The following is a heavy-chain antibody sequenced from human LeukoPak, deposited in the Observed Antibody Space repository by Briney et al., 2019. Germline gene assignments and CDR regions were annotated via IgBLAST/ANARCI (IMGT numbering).Heavy chain of an antibody. V-gene: IGHV4-4*07. Sequence: SETLSLTCTVSGGSISSYYWSWIRQPAGKGLEWIGRIYTSGSTNYNPSLKSRVTMSVDTSKNQFSLKLSSVTAADTAVYYCARGGPYCSSTSCPRYYYYMDVWGKGTTVTVSS. CDR3: ARGGPYCSSTSCPRYYYYMDV. D-gene: IGHD2-2*01. CDR2: IYTSGST. CDR1: GGSISSYY. J-gene: IGHJ6*03.